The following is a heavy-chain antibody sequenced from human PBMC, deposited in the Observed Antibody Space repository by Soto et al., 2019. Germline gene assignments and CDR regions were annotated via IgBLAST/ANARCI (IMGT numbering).Heavy chain of an antibody. D-gene: IGHD3-10*01. CDR1: GYTFTNYP. CDR2: INPGNGNT. V-gene: IGHV1-3*01. J-gene: IGHJ4*02. Sequence: QVQLVQSGAEVKKPGASVKVSCKASGYTFTNYPMHWVRLAPGQRLEWMGWINPGNGNTKYSQNFQGRVTITRDTSASIAYMELSGLRSEDTAVYYCARGAPPDSWGLGTLVTVSS. CDR3: ARGAPPDS.